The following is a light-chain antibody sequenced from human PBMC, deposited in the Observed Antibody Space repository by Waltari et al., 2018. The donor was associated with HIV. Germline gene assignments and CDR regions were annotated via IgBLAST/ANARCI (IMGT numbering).Light chain of an antibody. CDR3: CSYAGSYTYV. V-gene: IGLV2-11*01. Sequence: QSALTPPRSVSGSPGQAVTISCTGTSSDVGGYNYVSWYQQHPGKAPKLMIYDVTKRPTGVPDRFSGSKSGNTASLTISGVQAEDEADYYCCSYAGSYTYVFGGGTMVTVL. J-gene: IGLJ2*01. CDR1: SSDVGGYNY. CDR2: DVT.